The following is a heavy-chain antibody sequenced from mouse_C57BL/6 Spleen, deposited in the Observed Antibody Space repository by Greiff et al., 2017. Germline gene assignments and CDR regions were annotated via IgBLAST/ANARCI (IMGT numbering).Heavy chain of an antibody. CDR2: IFPGSGST. D-gene: IGHD2-4*01. V-gene: IGHV1-75*01. Sequence: QVHVKQSGPELVKPGASVKISCKASGYTFTDYYINWVKQRPGQGLEWIGWIFPGSGSTYYNEKFKGKATLTVDKSSSTAYMLLSSLTSEDSAVYFCAEDYDGNSWFAYWGQGTLVTVSA. J-gene: IGHJ3*01. CDR1: GYTFTDYY. CDR3: AEDYDGNSWFAY.